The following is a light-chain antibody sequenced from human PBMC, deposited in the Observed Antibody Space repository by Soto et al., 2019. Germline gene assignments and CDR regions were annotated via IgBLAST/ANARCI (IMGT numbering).Light chain of an antibody. CDR3: ATWDDSLDGRL. CDR1: SSNIGSNT. Sequence: QSVLTQPPSASGTPGQRVTISCSGSSSNIGSNTVNWYQQFPGTAPRLLICNNDQRPSGVPDRFSASKSGTSASLAISGLQSEDEADYYCATWDDSLDGRLFGGGTKVTVL. CDR2: NND. J-gene: IGLJ3*02. V-gene: IGLV1-44*01.